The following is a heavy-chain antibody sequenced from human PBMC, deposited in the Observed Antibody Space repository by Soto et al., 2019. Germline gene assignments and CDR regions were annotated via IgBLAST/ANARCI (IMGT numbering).Heavy chain of an antibody. CDR2: IKQDGSEK. CDR3: ARDRYSYYDFWSGSLPYYYYGMDV. Sequence: GGSLRLSCAASGFTFSSYWMSWVRQAPGKGLEWVANIKQDGSEKYYVDSVKGRFTISRDNAKTSLYLQMNSLRAEDTAVYYCARDRYSYYDFWSGSLPYYYYGMDVWGQGTTVTVSS. J-gene: IGHJ6*02. D-gene: IGHD3-3*01. CDR1: GFTFSSYW. V-gene: IGHV3-7*01.